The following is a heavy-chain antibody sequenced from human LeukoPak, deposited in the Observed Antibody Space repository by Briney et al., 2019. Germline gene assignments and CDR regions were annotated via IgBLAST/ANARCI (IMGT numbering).Heavy chain of an antibody. D-gene: IGHD3-22*01. CDR2: IYHSGST. J-gene: IGHJ4*02. CDR1: GGSISSSNW. V-gene: IGHV4-4*02. CDR3: ARLRRGYYDSSGYDDY. Sequence: PSETLSLTCAVSGGSISSSNWWSWVRQPPGKGREWIGEIYHSGSTNYNPSLKSRVTISVDKSKNQFSLKLSSVTAADTAVYYCARLRRGYYDSSGYDDYWGQGTLVTVSS.